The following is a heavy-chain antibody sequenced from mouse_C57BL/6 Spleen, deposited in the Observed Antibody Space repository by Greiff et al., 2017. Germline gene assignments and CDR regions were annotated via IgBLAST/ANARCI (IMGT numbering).Heavy chain of an antibody. Sequence: VQLKESGPELVKPGASVKISCKASGYTFTDYYMNWVKQSHGKSLEWIGDINPNNGGTSYNQKFKGKATLTVDKSSSTAYMELRSLTSEDSAVYYCARGYYYGSSPYWYFDVWGTGTTVTVSS. CDR2: INPNNGGT. CDR3: ARGYYYGSSPYWYFDV. J-gene: IGHJ1*03. V-gene: IGHV1-26*01. D-gene: IGHD1-1*01. CDR1: GYTFTDYY.